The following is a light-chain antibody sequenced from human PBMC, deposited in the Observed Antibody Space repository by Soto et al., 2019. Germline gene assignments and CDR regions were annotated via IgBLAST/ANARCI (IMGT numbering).Light chain of an antibody. J-gene: IGKJ1*01. Sequence: DIVMTQSPDSLAVSLGERATINCKSSQSVLHSSHNKNYLAWYQQKPGQPPKLLIYWASTRKSGVPDRFSGSGSGTDLTLTISSLQAEDVALYYCQHYYTTPRTFGQGTKVEIK. CDR3: QHYYTTPRT. V-gene: IGKV4-1*01. CDR2: WAS. CDR1: QSVLHSSHNKNY.